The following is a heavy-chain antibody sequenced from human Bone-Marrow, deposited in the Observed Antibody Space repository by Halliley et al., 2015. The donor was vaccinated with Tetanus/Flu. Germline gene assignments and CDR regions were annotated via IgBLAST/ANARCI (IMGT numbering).Heavy chain of an antibody. V-gene: IGHV4-59*08. D-gene: IGHD4-4*01. CDR2: IYYSGGT. J-gene: IGHJ4*02. CDR3: ARHPRTGDSRNYNFDL. CDR1: GGSMNNYY. Sequence: GLVKPSETLSLTCTVSGGSMNNYYWSWIRQPPGKGLEWIAYIYYSGGTNSNPSLKSRVTMSVDTSKNHFSLRLSSVTAADTAVYYCARHPRTGDSRNYNFDLWGQGTLVTVSS.